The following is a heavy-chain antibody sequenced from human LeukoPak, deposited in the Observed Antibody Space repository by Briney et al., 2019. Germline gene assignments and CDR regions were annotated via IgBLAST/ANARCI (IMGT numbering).Heavy chain of an antibody. CDR2: INVNK. V-gene: IGHV1-18*01. CDR1: GNSFNTYG. CDR3: ARAPRCNTDSCNSWFDP. D-gene: IGHD2/OR15-2a*01. J-gene: IGHJ5*02. Sequence: GASVKVSCKTSGNSFNTYGITWVRQAPGLGLEWMGWINVNKKYAQKFQGRVTKTTDTSTSTAYMELRSLRSDDTAVYYCARAPRCNTDSCNSWFDPWGQGTLVTVSS.